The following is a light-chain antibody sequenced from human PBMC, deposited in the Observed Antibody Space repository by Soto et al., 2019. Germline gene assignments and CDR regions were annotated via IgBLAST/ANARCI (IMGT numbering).Light chain of an antibody. CDR2: ATS. CDR3: QQYGRSLWT. V-gene: IGKV3-20*01. J-gene: IGKJ1*01. CDR1: QSVSSTN. Sequence: EIVLTQSPGTLSLSPGERASRSCRASQSVSSTNLAWYQQKPGQAPHLLIYATSTRATGIPDRFSGSGSGTDFTLTISRLEPEDFAVYYCQQYGRSLWTFGQGTKVEIK.